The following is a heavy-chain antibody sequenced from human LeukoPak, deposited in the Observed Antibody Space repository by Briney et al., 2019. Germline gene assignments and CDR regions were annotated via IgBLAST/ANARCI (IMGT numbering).Heavy chain of an antibody. Sequence: PGVSLRLSCAASGFTFSDYYMSWIRQAPGKGLEWVSYISSSSSYTNYADSVKGRFTISRDNGKNSLYLQMNSLRAEDTAVYYCARVSIGEAARVSWYFDLWGRGTLVTVS. CDR1: GFTFSDYY. D-gene: IGHD3-10*01. V-gene: IGHV3-11*05. J-gene: IGHJ2*01. CDR3: ARVSIGEAARVSWYFDL. CDR2: ISSSSSYT.